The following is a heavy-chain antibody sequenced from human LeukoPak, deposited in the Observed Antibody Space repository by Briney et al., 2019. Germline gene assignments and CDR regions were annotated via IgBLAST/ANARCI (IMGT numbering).Heavy chain of an antibody. V-gene: IGHV1-46*01. D-gene: IGHD2-2*01. CDR2: INPSGGST. CDR1: GYTFTSYY. J-gene: IGHJ4*02. Sequence: ASVKVSCKASGYTFTSYYMHWVRQAPGQGLEWMGIINPSGGSTSYAQKFQGRVTMTRDMSTSTIYMELSSLRSEDTAVYYCARPAPHCSSTSCYAFDYWAREPWSPSPQ. CDR3: ARPAPHCSSTSCYAFDY.